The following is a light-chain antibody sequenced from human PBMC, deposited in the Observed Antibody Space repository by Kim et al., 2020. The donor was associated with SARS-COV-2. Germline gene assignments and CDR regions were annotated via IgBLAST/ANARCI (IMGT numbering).Light chain of an antibody. Sequence: PGDRATSSSRASQRVSSDLAWYQQKPGQAPRLLLYGASTRATGIPARFSGSGSGTEFTLTISSLQSEDFAVYYCQQYNNWPPWTFGQGTKVDIK. CDR1: QRVSSD. V-gene: IGKV3-15*01. J-gene: IGKJ1*01. CDR3: QQYNNWPPWT. CDR2: GAS.